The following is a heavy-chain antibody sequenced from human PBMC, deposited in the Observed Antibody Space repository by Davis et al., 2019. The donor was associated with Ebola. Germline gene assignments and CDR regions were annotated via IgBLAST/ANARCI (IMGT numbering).Heavy chain of an antibody. V-gene: IGHV4-34*01. Sequence: MPSETLSLTCAVYGGSFSGYYWSWIRQPPGKGLEWIGEINHSGSTNYNPSPKSRVTISLDTSKNQFSLKLSSVTAADTAVFYCARVKWFGKIFDYWGQGTLVTVSS. J-gene: IGHJ4*02. CDR3: ARVKWFGKIFDY. CDR2: INHSGST. D-gene: IGHD3-10*01. CDR1: GGSFSGYY.